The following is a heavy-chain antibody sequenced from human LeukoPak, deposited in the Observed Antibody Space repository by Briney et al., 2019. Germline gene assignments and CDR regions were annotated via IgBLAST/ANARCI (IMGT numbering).Heavy chain of an antibody. Sequence: GGSLRLSCVDSEFTFSSYWMHWVRQAPGEGLVWVSSISSIGSYIYYADSVKGRFTISRDNAKNSLYLQMNSLRAEDTAVYYCARDYGKSGRIDSSFGYWGQGSLVTVSS. J-gene: IGHJ4*02. CDR1: EFTFSSYW. CDR2: ISSIGSYI. V-gene: IGHV3-21*01. CDR3: ARDYGKSGRIDSSFGY. D-gene: IGHD6-13*01.